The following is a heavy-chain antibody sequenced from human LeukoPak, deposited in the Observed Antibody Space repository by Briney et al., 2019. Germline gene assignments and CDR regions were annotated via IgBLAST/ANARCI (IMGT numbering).Heavy chain of an antibody. J-gene: IGHJ4*02. CDR3: ARVLSGVRGIIIDY. D-gene: IGHD3-10*01. Sequence: PSETLSLPCTVSGGSVSSGRYYWRWIRQPPGKGLEWIGYVYYSGSTNYNPSLKSRVTVSVDTSKNQFSLKLSSVTAADTAVYYCARVLSGVRGIIIDYWGQGTLVTVSS. CDR1: GGSVSSGRYY. V-gene: IGHV4-61*01. CDR2: VYYSGST.